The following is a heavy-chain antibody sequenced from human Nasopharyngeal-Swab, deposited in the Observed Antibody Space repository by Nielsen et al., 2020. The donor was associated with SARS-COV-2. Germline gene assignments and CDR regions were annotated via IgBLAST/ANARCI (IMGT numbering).Heavy chain of an antibody. V-gene: IGHV4-59*08. Sequence: SETLSLTCTVSGGSISSYYWSWIRQPPGKGLEWIGYIYYSGSTNYNPSLKSRVTISVDTSKNQFSLKLSSVTAADTAVYYCARHVPMVTARGDAFDIWGQGTMVTVSS. CDR3: ARHVPMVTARGDAFDI. J-gene: IGHJ3*02. CDR2: IYYSGST. D-gene: IGHD2-21*02. CDR1: GGSISSYY.